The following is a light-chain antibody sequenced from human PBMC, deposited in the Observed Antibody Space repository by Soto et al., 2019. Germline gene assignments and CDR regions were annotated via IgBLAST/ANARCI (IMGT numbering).Light chain of an antibody. J-gene: IGKJ1*01. CDR3: QQYNSVTLT. Sequence: DIQMTQSPSTLSASVGDRVTITCRASQSISSWLAWYQQKPGKAPKLLIYKASSFESGVPSRFSGSGSGTEFTLTISSLQSYDCATDWCQQYNSVTLTFGQGTEVEIK. CDR2: KAS. V-gene: IGKV1-5*03. CDR1: QSISSW.